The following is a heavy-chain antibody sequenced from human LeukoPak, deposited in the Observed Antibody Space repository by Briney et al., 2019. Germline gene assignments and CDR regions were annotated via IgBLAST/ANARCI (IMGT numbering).Heavy chain of an antibody. CDR3: ATRKLGNDY. CDR2: IYYTET. V-gene: IGHV4-59*02. Sequence: SETLSLTCTVSGGSVSNYYWSWIRQSPGKGLEWIGYIYYTETSYNPSLKSRVTISADTSKNQFSLKLYSVTAADTAVYYCATRKLGNDYWGQGTLVTVSS. CDR1: GGSVSNYY. J-gene: IGHJ4*02. D-gene: IGHD7-27*01.